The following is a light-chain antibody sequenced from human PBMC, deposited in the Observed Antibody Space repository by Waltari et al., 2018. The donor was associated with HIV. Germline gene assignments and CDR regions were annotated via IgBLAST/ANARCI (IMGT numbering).Light chain of an antibody. CDR1: SPNIGAGYD. V-gene: IGLV1-40*01. J-gene: IGLJ2*01. CDR3: QSYDSNLSGL. CDR2: GST. Sequence: QSELTQPPSVSAAPGQRVTIPCTGSSPNIGAGYDVHWYQQVPARAPKAGIQGSTNRPSGVPDRFSGSKSGSSASLVITGLQSEDEAYYYCQSYDSNLSGLFGGGTKVTVL.